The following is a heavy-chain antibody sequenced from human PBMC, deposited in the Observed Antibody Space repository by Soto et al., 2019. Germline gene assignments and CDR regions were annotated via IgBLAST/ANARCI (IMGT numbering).Heavy chain of an antibody. J-gene: IGHJ4*02. CDR3: ASWTPLSGSYDY. CDR1: GGSISSYF. CDR2: ISYIGST. D-gene: IGHD1-26*01. Sequence: QVQLQESGPGLVKPSETLSLTCTVSGGSISSYFWNWLRQPPGKGLEWIGYISYIGSTNYNPSLKRRITISADTSKNQFYLKLSSVTAADTAVYYCASWTPLSGSYDYWGQGTLVTVSS. V-gene: IGHV4-59*08.